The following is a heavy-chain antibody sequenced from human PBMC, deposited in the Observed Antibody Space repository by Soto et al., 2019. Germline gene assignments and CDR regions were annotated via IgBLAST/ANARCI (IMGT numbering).Heavy chain of an antibody. J-gene: IGHJ5*02. CDR1: GFSLSNARMG. V-gene: IGHV2-26*01. D-gene: IGHD2-2*01. CDR3: ARIAPPLVVPAAMPEYGDYETAWFDP. Sequence: SGPTLVNPTETLTLTCTVSGFSLSNARMGVSWIRQPPGKALEWLAHIFSNDEKSYSTSLKSRLTISKDTSKSQVVLTMTNMDPVDTATYYCARIAPPLVVPAAMPEYGDYETAWFDPWGQGTLVTVSS. CDR2: IFSNDEK.